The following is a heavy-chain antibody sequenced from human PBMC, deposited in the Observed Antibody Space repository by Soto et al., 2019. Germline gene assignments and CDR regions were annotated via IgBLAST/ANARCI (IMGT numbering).Heavy chain of an antibody. Sequence: ASVKVSCKASGYTFTSYDINWVRQATGQGLEWMGWMNPSSGNTGYAQKFQGRVTITRDTSISTAYMELSSLRSEDTAVYYCARGHLAEYFQHWGRGTLVTSPQ. D-gene: IGHD3-3*02. CDR2: MNPSSGNT. V-gene: IGHV1-8*01. J-gene: IGHJ1*01. CDR3: ARGHLAEYFQH. CDR1: GYTFTSYD.